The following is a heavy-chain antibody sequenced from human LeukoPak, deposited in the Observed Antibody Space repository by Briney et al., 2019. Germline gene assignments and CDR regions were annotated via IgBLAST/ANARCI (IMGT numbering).Heavy chain of an antibody. CDR2: ISGYNGNT. Sequence: GASVKVSCKASGYTFTSYGISWVRQAPGQGLEWMGWISGYNGNTDYAQKIQGRVTMTTDTSTSTAYMELRSLSSDDTAVYYCARVSSSSWGYYYYGMDVWGQGTTVTVSS. V-gene: IGHV1-18*01. D-gene: IGHD6-13*01. CDR3: ARVSSSSWGYYYYGMDV. J-gene: IGHJ6*02. CDR1: GYTFTSYG.